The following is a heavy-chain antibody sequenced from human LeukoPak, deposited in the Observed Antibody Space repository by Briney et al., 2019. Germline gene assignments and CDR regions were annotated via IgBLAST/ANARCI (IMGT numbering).Heavy chain of an antibody. CDR3: ARYYYGSGSTYFDY. J-gene: IGHJ4*02. D-gene: IGHD3-10*01. V-gene: IGHV4-39*01. Sequence: TFSTYGMSWVRQAPGKGLEWIGSIYYSGSTYYNPSLKSRVTISVDTSKNQFSLKLSSVTAADTAVYYCARYYYGSGSTYFDYWGQGTLVTVSS. CDR1: TFSTYG. CDR2: IYYSGST.